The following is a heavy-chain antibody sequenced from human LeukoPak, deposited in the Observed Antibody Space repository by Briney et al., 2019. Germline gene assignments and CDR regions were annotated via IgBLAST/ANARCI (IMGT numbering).Heavy chain of an antibody. CDR2: ISSGSSYI. V-gene: IGHV3-21*01. CDR1: GFTFSSYS. J-gene: IGHJ4*02. D-gene: IGHD2-15*01. CDR3: ASGSGYCSGGSCSDY. Sequence: AGGSLRLSCAASGFTFSSYSMNWVRQAPGKGLEWVSAISSGSSYIYYADSVKGRFTISRDNAKNSLYLQMNSLRAEDTAVYYCASGSGYCSGGSCSDYWGQGTLVTVSS.